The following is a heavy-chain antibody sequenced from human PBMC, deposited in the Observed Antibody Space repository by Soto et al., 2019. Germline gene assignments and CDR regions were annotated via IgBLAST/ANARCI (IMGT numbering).Heavy chain of an antibody. V-gene: IGHV4-30-4*01. CDR3: ARAKKTAAGTFNWFDP. J-gene: IGHJ5*02. CDR1: GGSISSGDYY. D-gene: IGHD6-13*01. Sequence: PSETLSLTCTVSGGSISSGDYYWSWIRQPPGKGLEWIGYIYYSGSTYYNPSLKSRVTISVDTSKNQFSLKLSSVTAADTAVYYCARAKKTAAGTFNWFDPWGQGTLVTVSS. CDR2: IYYSGST.